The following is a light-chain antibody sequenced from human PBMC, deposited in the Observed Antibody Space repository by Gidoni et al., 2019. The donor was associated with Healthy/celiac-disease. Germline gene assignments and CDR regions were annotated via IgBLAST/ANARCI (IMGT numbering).Light chain of an antibody. Sequence: AIRLTHSPSSFSASTVDRVTITCRESQGIISYLAWYQQKPGKAPKLLIYAASTLPSGVPSRFSGSGSGTDFTLTISCMQSEDFATYYCQQYYSYPPTFGPGTKVDIK. CDR1: QGIISY. V-gene: IGKV1-8*01. CDR3: QQYYSYPPT. J-gene: IGKJ3*01. CDR2: AAS.